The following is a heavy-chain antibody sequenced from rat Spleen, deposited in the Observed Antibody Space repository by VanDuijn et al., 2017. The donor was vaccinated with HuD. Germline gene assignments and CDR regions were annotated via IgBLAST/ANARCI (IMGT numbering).Heavy chain of an antibody. Sequence: EVQLVESGGGLVQPGGTLKLSCAGSGFTFSDYYMAWVRQAPTKGLEWVATINYDGSRTDYRDSVKGRFTIYRDNAKSTLYLQMDSLKSEDTATYYCARSVFDYWGQGVMVTVSS. CDR2: INYDGSRT. J-gene: IGHJ2*01. CDR1: GFTFSDYY. V-gene: IGHV5-7*01. CDR3: ARSVFDY.